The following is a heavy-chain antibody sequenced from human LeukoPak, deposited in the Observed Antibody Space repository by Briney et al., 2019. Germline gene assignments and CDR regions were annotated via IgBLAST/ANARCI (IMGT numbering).Heavy chain of an antibody. Sequence: ASVKVSCKASGYTFTAYYMHWVRQAPGQGLEWMGWINPNSCGTNYAQKFQGRVTMTRDTSIITAYMELSRLRSDDTAVYYCAREEDTAMLNYWGQGTLVTVSS. J-gene: IGHJ4*02. V-gene: IGHV1-2*02. CDR2: INPNSCGT. D-gene: IGHD5-18*01. CDR1: GYTFTAYY. CDR3: AREEDTAMLNY.